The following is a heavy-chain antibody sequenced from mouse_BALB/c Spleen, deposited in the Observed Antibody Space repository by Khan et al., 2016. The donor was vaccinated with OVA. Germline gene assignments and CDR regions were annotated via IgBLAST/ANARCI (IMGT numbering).Heavy chain of an antibody. Sequence: VQLQQSGAELAQPGASVKMSCKASGYTFTSYWMHWVKQRPGQGLEWIGYINPSTDYTEYNQKFKDKATLTADKSSSTAYMQLTSLTSEDSAVYYCVNHGSSSAWFTYWGQGTLVTVSA. V-gene: IGHV1-7*01. J-gene: IGHJ3*01. CDR3: VNHGSSSAWFTY. CDR1: GYTFTSYW. D-gene: IGHD1-1*01. CDR2: INPSTDYT.